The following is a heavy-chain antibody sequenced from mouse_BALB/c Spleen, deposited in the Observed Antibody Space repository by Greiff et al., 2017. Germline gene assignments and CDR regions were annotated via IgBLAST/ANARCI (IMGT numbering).Heavy chain of an antibody. J-gene: IGHJ4*01. CDR1: GFTFSSYA. V-gene: IGHV5-6-5*01. CDR3: ARGQGDAMDY. Sequence: EVKLVESGGGLVKPGGSLKLSCAASGFTFSSYAMSWVRQTPEKRLEWVASISSGGSTYYPDSVKGRFTISRDNARNILYLQMSSLRSEDTAMYYCARGQGDAMDYWGQGTSVTVSS. CDR2: ISSGGST.